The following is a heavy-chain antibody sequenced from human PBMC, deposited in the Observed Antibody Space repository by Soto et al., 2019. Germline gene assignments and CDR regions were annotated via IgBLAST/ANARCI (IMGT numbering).Heavy chain of an antibody. J-gene: IGHJ6*02. D-gene: IGHD3-10*01. CDR2: ITSTSSTK. CDR3: ARRITMVRGPYYYYAMDV. Sequence: GGSMSLSCSAAGFTFGTHTMNWVSKAQGKGLEWISYITSTSSTKNYADSVKGRFTISRDNANNSLYLQMNSLRDEYTAVYYCARRITMVRGPYYYYAMDVWVQGTTVTVSS. CDR1: GFTFGTHT. V-gene: IGHV3-48*02.